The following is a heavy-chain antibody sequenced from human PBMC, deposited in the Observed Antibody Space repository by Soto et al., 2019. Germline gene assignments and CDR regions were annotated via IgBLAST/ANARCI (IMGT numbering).Heavy chain of an antibody. Sequence: GGSLRLSCVGSGFIFSNSAMHWVRQTPGKGLEWVAFMSYDGSDTFYADSVKGRFTISRDNSKNTLFLHMSNLRAGDTAMYYCTIVRVADSALDHWGQGTLVTVSS. J-gene: IGHJ4*02. D-gene: IGHD3-10*02. CDR1: GFIFSNSA. CDR2: MSYDGSDT. CDR3: TIVRVADSALDH. V-gene: IGHV3-30*15.